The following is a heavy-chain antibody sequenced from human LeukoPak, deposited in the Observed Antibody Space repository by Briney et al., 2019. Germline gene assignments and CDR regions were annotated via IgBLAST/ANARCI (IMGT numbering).Heavy chain of an antibody. J-gene: IGHJ6*03. CDR2: IIPIFGTA. CDR1: GGTFSSYA. CDR3: ARTWPMGTIVYYYYYMDV. D-gene: IGHD2-15*01. V-gene: IGHV1-69*05. Sequence: SVKVSCKASGGTFSSYAISWVRQAPGQGLEWMGGIIPIFGTANYAQKFQGRVTITTDESTSTAYMELSSLRSEDTAVYYCARTWPMGTIVYYYYYMDVWGKGTTVTVSS.